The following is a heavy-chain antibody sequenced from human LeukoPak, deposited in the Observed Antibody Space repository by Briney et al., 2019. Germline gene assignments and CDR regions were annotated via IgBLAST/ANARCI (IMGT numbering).Heavy chain of an antibody. V-gene: IGHV4-30-4*08. CDR1: GGSISSGDYY. Sequence: SQTLSLTCTVSGGSISSGDYYWSWNRQPPGKGLEWIGYIYYSGSTYYNPSLKSRVPISVDTSKNQFSLKLSSVTAADTAVYYCARDPLPRSAAAVAFDIWGQGTMVTVSS. CDR3: ARDPLPRSAAAVAFDI. D-gene: IGHD6-13*01. J-gene: IGHJ3*02. CDR2: IYYSGST.